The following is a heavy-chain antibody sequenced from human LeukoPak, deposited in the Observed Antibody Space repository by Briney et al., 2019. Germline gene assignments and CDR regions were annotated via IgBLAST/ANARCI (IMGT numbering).Heavy chain of an antibody. CDR3: ARDLGSGTFYYYGMDV. J-gene: IGHJ6*02. Sequence: PGGSLRLSCAASGFTFSSYAMHWVRQAPCKGLEWVAVISYDGSNKYYADSVKGRFTISRDNSKNTLYLQMNSLRAEDTAVYYCARDLGSGTFYYYGMDVWGQGTTVTVSS. CDR1: GFTFSSYA. V-gene: IGHV3-30-3*01. CDR2: ISYDGSNK. D-gene: IGHD3-10*01.